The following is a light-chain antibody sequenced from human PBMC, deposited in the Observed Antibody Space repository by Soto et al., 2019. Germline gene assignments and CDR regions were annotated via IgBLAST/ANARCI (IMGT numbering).Light chain of an antibody. Sequence: ETVLTQSPATLSLSPGEGATLSCRASQSVSSYLAWYQQKPGQAPRLLIYGAATRATGIPARFSGSGSWTEFTLPISSLQYQDFAAYYCQQYNNWPPITFGQGTRLEIK. V-gene: IGKV3-15*01. CDR2: GAA. CDR1: QSVSSY. J-gene: IGKJ5*01. CDR3: QQYNNWPPIT.